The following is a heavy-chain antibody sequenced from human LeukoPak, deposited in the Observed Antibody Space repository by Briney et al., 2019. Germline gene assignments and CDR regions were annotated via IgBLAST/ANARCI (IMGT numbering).Heavy chain of an antibody. CDR2: IYPGDSDT. CDR1: GYSFTSYW. D-gene: IGHD2-2*02. CDR3: ARGGYCSSTSCYRPGFDY. Sequence: GESLKISCKGSGYSFTSYWIGWVRQMPGKGLEWMGIIYPGDSDTRYSPSFQGQVTISADKSTSTAYLQWSSLKASDTAMYYCARGGYCSSTSCYRPGFDYWGQGTLVTVSS. V-gene: IGHV5-51*01. J-gene: IGHJ4*02.